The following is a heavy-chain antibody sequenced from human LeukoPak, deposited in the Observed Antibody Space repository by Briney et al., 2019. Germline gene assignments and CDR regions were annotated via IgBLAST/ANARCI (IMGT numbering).Heavy chain of an antibody. CDR1: GFTFSRYR. J-gene: IGHJ4*02. Sequence: QAGGSLRLSCAASGFTFSRYRMNWVRQAPGKGLEGVSYISSGSSTMFYADSVKGRFTIYRDNAKNSLYLQMDSLGDEDTGVYYCVRAGSGWYFDSWGQGILVTVSS. CDR2: ISSGSSTM. V-gene: IGHV3-48*02. D-gene: IGHD6-19*01. CDR3: VRAGSGWYFDS.